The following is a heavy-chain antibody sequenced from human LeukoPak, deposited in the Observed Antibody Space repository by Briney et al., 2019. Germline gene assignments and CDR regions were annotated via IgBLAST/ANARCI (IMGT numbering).Heavy chain of an antibody. D-gene: IGHD3-22*01. CDR2: INHSGST. V-gene: IGHV4-34*01. Sequence: SETLSLTCAVYGGSFSGYYWSWIRQPPGKGLEWIGEINHSGSTNYNPSLKSRVTISVDTSKNQFSLKLSSVTAADTAVYYCARGLSYDSLFDYWGQGTLVTVSS. J-gene: IGHJ4*02. CDR3: ARGLSYDSLFDY. CDR1: GGSFSGYY.